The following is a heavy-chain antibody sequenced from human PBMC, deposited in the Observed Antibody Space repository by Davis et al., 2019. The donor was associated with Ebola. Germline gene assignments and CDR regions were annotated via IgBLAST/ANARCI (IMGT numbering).Heavy chain of an antibody. J-gene: IGHJ6*02. V-gene: IGHV4-59*01. Sequence: PSETLSLTCTVSGGSISSYYWSWIRQPPGKGLEWIGYIYYSGSTNYNPSLKSRVTISGDTSKNQFSLKLSSVTAADTAVYYCARLAVACMDVWGQGTTVTVSS. D-gene: IGHD6-19*01. CDR1: GGSISSYY. CDR3: ARLAVACMDV. CDR2: IYYSGST.